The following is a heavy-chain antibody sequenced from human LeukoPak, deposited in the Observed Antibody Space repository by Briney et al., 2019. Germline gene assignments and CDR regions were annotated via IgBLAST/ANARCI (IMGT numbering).Heavy chain of an antibody. CDR2: ISGSGDNT. CDR1: GFTFGIYA. J-gene: IGHJ5*02. V-gene: IGHV3-23*01. D-gene: IGHD4-17*01. Sequence: GGSLRLSCAASGFTFGIYAMSWVRQAPGKGLEWVSTISGSGDNTYYAESVKGRFTISRDNSKNRLYLKMNSLRAEDTAVYYCAKESTVTPGSVNWFDPWGQGTLVTVSS. CDR3: AKESTVTPGSVNWFDP.